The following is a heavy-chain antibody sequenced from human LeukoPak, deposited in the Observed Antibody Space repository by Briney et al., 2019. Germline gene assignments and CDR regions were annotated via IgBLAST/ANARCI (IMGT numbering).Heavy chain of an antibody. J-gene: IGHJ4*02. V-gene: IGHV3-11*04. CDR1: GFTFSDPY. CDR2: ISGSGTDI. Sequence: PGGSLRLSCEASGFTFSDPYMSWIRQAPGKGLECVSYISGSGTDINYADSVRGRFTISRDNAKNLLYLQMNDLRVEDTAVYYCARTARHLDYWGQGTLVTVSS. CDR3: ARTARHLDY. D-gene: IGHD5-18*01.